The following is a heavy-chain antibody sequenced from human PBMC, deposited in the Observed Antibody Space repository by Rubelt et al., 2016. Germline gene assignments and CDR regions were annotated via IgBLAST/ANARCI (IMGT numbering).Heavy chain of an antibody. CDR2: IGSSGGST. V-gene: IGHV3-23*01. D-gene: IGHD1-14*01. CDR1: GFTFSSYA. CDR3: ARGGAAGEAFDI. Sequence: EVQLLESGGGLVQPGGSLRLSCAASGFTFSSYAMSWVRQAPGKGLEWVSSIGSSGGSTYYADSVKGRFTISRENSKKMLYLQRNSLGAEDTALDYCARGGAAGEAFDIWGQGTMVTVSS. J-gene: IGHJ3*02.